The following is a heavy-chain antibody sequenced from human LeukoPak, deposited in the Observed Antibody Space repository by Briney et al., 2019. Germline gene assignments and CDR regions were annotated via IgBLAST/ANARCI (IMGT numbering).Heavy chain of an antibody. J-gene: IGHJ4*02. CDR2: IYYSGST. CDR1: GGSFSGYY. Sequence: PSETLSLTCAVYGGSFSGYYWSWIRQPPGKGLEWIGYIYYSGSTNYNPSLKSRVTISVDTSKNQFSLKLSSVTAADTAVYYCARVIDGYYYFAYWGQGTLVTVSS. V-gene: IGHV4-59*12. CDR3: ARVIDGYYYFAY. D-gene: IGHD3-22*01.